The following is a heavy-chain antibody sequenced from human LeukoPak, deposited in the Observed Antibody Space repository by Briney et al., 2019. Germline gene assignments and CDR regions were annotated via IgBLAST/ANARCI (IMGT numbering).Heavy chain of an antibody. CDR2: IYSDGTI. CDR3: ARSRMVRGVNRQRHFDY. Sequence: SETLSLTCTVSGGSISRYYWSWIRQPAGKGLEWIGRIYSDGTITYNPSLQSRLTMSIDTSKNQFSLKLSSVTAADTAVYYCARSRMVRGVNRQRHFDYWGQGTLVTVSS. J-gene: IGHJ4*02. V-gene: IGHV4-4*07. D-gene: IGHD3-10*01. CDR1: GGSISRYY.